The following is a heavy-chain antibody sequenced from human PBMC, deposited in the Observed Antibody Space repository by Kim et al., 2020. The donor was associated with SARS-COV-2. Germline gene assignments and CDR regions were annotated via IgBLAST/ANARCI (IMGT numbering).Heavy chain of an antibody. D-gene: IGHD2-15*01. V-gene: IGHV4-34*01. CDR2: INHSGST. J-gene: IGHJ4*02. Sequence: SETLSLTCAVYGGSFSGYYWSWIRQPPGKGLEWIGEINHSGSTNYNPSLKSRVTISVDTSKNQFSLKLSSVTAADTAVYYCARAPSGWPFDYWGQGTLFTVSS. CDR1: GGSFSGYY. CDR3: ARAPSGWPFDY.